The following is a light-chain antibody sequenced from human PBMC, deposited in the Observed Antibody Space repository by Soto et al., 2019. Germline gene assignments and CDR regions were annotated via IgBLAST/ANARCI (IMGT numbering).Light chain of an antibody. CDR3: QQNKDWPGT. CDR2: DGS. V-gene: IGKV3-15*01. CDR1: QSVSSY. Sequence: EIVMTQSPATLSVSPGERATLSCRASQSVSSYLAWFQQKPGQAPRLLIYDGSTRATGIPVRFSGSGSGTEFTLTIRSLQSEDFGVYYCQQNKDWPGTFGQGTKVDIK. J-gene: IGKJ1*01.